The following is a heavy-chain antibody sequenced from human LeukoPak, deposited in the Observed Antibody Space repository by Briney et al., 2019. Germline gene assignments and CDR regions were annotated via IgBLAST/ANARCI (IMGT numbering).Heavy chain of an antibody. J-gene: IGHJ4*02. V-gene: IGHV3-30-3*01. D-gene: IGHD2-2*01. Sequence: PGGSLRLSCAASGFTFSSYAMHWVRQAPGKGLEWVAVISYDGSNKYYADSVKGRFTISRDNSKNTLYLQMNSLRAEDTAVYYCARDVSEGDIDCSSTSCLIGYFDYWGQGTLVTVSS. CDR2: ISYDGSNK. CDR1: GFTFSSYA. CDR3: ARDVSEGDIDCSSTSCLIGYFDY.